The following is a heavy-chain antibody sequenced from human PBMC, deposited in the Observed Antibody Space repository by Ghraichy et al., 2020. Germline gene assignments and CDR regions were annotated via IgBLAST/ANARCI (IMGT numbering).Heavy chain of an antibody. CDR1: GFTFSSYG. J-gene: IGHJ1*01. D-gene: IGHD1-26*01. CDR3: ARVGDSTAEYFQY. V-gene: IGHV3-33*01. CDR2: IWYDGGEK. Sequence: GGSLRLSCAATGFTFSSYGMHWVRQAPGKGLEWVAVIWYDGGEKKYADSVKGRFTISRDNSQNTMDLQMNSLRAEDTAVYYCARVGDSTAEYFQYWGQGTLVSVSS.